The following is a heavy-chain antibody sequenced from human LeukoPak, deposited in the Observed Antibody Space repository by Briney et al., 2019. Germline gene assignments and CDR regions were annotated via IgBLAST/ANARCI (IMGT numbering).Heavy chain of an antibody. Sequence: SETLSLTCTVSGVSISSYYWSWIRQPAGKGLEWIGRIYTTESSNYNPSLKSRVTISVDTSKTQFSLNLYSVTAADTAVYYCARARDSSGWFDYWGQGTLVTVSS. CDR1: GVSISSYY. D-gene: IGHD6-19*01. CDR2: IYTTESS. J-gene: IGHJ4*02. V-gene: IGHV4-4*07. CDR3: ARARDSSGWFDY.